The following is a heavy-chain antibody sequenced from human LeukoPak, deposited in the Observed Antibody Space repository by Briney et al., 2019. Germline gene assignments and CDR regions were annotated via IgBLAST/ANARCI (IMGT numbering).Heavy chain of an antibody. J-gene: IGHJ6*02. V-gene: IGHV3-9*01. Sequence: GRSLRLSCAASGFTFNDFAMNWVRQAPGQGLEWVSGISWNSGSIGYADSVKGRFTISRDNAKNSLYLQMNSLRAEDTALYCCAKDYSSLSYYYYGMDVWGQGTTVTVSS. D-gene: IGHD6-13*01. CDR3: AKDYSSLSYYYYGMDV. CDR2: ISWNSGSI. CDR1: GFTFNDFA.